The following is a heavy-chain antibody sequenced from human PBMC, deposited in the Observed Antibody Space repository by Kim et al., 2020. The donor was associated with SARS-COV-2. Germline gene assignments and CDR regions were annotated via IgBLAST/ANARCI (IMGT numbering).Heavy chain of an antibody. CDR1: GGSFSGYY. Sequence: SETLSLTCAVYGGSFSGYYWSWIRQPPGKGLEWIGEINHSGSTNYNPSLKSRVTISVDTSKNQFSLKLSSVTAADTAVYYCARLRVTYYYYGMDVWGQGT. CDR3: ARLRVTYYYYGMDV. D-gene: IGHD4-4*01. V-gene: IGHV4-34*01. J-gene: IGHJ6*02. CDR2: INHSGST.